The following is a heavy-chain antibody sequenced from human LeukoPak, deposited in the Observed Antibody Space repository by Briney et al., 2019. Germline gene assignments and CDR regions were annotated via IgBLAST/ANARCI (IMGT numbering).Heavy chain of an antibody. V-gene: IGHV4-59*01. CDR1: GGSISSYY. J-gene: IGHJ6*03. CDR2: IYYSGST. CDR3: ARDRGALGYCSGGSCYSGSRRHYYYMDV. D-gene: IGHD2-15*01. Sequence: TSETLSLTCTVSGGSISSYYWSWIRQPPGKGLEWIGYIYYSGSTNYNPSLKSRISISVDTSKNQFSLKLSSVTAADTAVYYCARDRGALGYCSGGSCYSGSRRHYYYMDVWGKGTTVTVSS.